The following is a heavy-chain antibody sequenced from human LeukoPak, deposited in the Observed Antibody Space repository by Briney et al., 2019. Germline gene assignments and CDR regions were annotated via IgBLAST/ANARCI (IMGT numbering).Heavy chain of an antibody. J-gene: IGHJ4*02. D-gene: IGHD2-2*02. CDR2: ISWDGGST. CDR1: GFTLDDYA. Sequence: GGSLRLSCAASGFTLDDYAMHWVRHAPGEGLEWVSLISWDGGSTHHADSVKGRFTISRDNSKNSLYLQMNSLRAEDTALYYCAKDTRRYQLLYRFDYWGQGTLVTVSS. CDR3: AKDTRRYQLLYRFDY. V-gene: IGHV3-43D*03.